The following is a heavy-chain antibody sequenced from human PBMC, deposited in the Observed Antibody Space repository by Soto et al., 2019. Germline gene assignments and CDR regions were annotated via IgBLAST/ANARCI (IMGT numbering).Heavy chain of an antibody. CDR3: AKNSGRFNT. CDR1: GFPFGTTD. Sequence: QLLQSGGGLVQPGGSLTLSCAASGFPFGTTDMSWVRQAPGEGLEWVSTIDGSGGITFYADSVKGRFTIFRDNSRNTVYLQMNSLRGDDTALYYCAKNSGRFNTWGQGALVTVSS. J-gene: IGHJ4*02. D-gene: IGHD3-10*01. V-gene: IGHV3-23*01. CDR2: IDGSGGIT.